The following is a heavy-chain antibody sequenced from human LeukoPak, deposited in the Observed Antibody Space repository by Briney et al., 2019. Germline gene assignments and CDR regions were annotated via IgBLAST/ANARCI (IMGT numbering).Heavy chain of an antibody. Sequence: GSLRLSCAASGFTFSSYAMHWVRQAPGKGLEWVAVISYDGSNKYYADSVKGRFTISRDNSKNTLYLQMNSLRAEDTAVYYCARDHVVGSQLWLIDYWGQGTLVTVSS. J-gene: IGHJ4*02. V-gene: IGHV3-30*04. CDR1: GFTFSSYA. CDR3: ARDHVVGSQLWLIDY. D-gene: IGHD5-18*01. CDR2: ISYDGSNK.